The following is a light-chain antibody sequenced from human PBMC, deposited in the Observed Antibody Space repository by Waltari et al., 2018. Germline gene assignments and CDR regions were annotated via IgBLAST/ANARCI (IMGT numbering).Light chain of an antibody. CDR3: SSHTSSRTRV. CDR2: DVT. Sequence: QSALTQSASVSGSPGQSITISCTGTSSDVGAYDYVSWYQQHPGKVPKLMIYDVTYRPSGISNRFSGSKSGITAFLTISGLQAEDEADYYCSSHTSSRTRVFGGGTELTVL. CDR1: SSDVGAYDY. J-gene: IGLJ3*02. V-gene: IGLV2-14*03.